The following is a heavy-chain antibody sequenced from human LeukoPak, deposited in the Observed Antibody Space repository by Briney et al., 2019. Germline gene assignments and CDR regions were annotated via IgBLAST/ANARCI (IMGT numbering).Heavy chain of an antibody. CDR1: GGSISSYY. CDR3: AREIVATICYFDY. V-gene: IGHV3-20*04. CDR2: INWNGGST. J-gene: IGHJ4*02. Sequence: ETLSLTCTVSGGSISSYYWSWIRQPPGKGLEWVSGINWNGGSTGYADSVKGRFTISRDNAKNSPYLQMNSLRAEDTALYYCAREIVATICYFDYWGQGTLVTVSS. D-gene: IGHD5-12*01.